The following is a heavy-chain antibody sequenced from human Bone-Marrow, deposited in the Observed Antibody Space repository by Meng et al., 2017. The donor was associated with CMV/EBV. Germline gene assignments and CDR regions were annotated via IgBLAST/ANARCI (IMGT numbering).Heavy chain of an antibody. V-gene: IGHV1-2*02. J-gene: IGHJ4*02. CDR2: INPNSGGT. CDR3: SYGSGSYYPFDY. D-gene: IGHD3-10*01. CDR1: GYTFTGYY. Sequence: QGQGVQAGDGVKKPGASVKVSCKASGYTFTGYYMHWVRQAPGQGLEWMGWINPNSGGTNYAQKFQGRVTMTRDTSISTAYMELSRLRSDDTAVYYCSYGSGSYYPFDYWGQGTLVTVSS.